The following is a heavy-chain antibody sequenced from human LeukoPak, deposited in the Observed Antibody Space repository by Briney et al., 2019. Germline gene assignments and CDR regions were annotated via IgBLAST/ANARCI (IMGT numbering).Heavy chain of an antibody. V-gene: IGHV3-15*01. CDR3: TTESLTILRFLEWLLGYFDY. D-gene: IGHD3-3*01. CDR1: GFTFSNAW. Sequence: GGSLTLSCAVSGFTFSNAWMSWFLQAPGKELQGWGGIKSKTDGGTTDYAAPVKGRFTISRDDSKNTLYLQMNSLKTEDTAVYYCTTESLTILRFLEWLLGYFDYWGQGTLVTVSS. CDR2: IKSKTDGGTT. J-gene: IGHJ4*02.